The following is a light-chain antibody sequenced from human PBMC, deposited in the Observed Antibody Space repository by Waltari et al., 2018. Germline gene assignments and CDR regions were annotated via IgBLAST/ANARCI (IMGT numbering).Light chain of an antibody. CDR2: RVS. CDR3: MQALQTPWT. Sequence: DIVMTQTPLSLPVTPGEPASISCRSSQSLLNSNGNTYFYWFLQKPGQPPRLLIYRVSNRFSGVPDRFSGSGSGTDFTLKISRVEAEDVGVYYCMQALQTPWTFGQGP. CDR1: QSLLNSNGNTY. V-gene: IGKV2-29*02. J-gene: IGKJ1*01.